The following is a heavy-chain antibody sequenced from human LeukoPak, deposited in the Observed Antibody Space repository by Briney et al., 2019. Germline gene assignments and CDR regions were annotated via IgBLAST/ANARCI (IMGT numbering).Heavy chain of an antibody. D-gene: IGHD5-18*01. Sequence: PSETLSLTCTVSGGSISSSNYYWVWIRQPPGKGLEWIGSIYFSGTTYYNPSLKSRVTVSADTSKKQFSLKLSSVTAADTAVFYCARHSWGYNYGHAPFDYWGQGALVTVSS. CDR1: GGSISSSNYY. CDR2: IYFSGTT. CDR3: ARHSWGYNYGHAPFDY. V-gene: IGHV4-39*01. J-gene: IGHJ4*02.